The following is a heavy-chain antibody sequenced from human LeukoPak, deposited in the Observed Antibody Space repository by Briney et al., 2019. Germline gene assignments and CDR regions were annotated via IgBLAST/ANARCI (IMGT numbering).Heavy chain of an antibody. D-gene: IGHD3-22*01. CDR2: INHSGST. CDR3: ARGESGNLRPNYYDSSGYFYY. J-gene: IGHJ4*02. CDR1: GGSFSGFY. V-gene: IGHV4-34*01. Sequence: SETLSLTCAVYGGSFSGFYWSWIRQPPGKGLEWIGEINHSGSTNYNPSLKSRVTISVDTSKNQFSLKLSSVTAADTAVYYCARGESGNLRPNYYDSSGYFYYWGQGTLVTVSS.